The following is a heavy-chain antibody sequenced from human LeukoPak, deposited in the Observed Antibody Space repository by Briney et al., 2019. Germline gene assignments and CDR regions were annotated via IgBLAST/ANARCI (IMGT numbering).Heavy chain of an antibody. CDR3: ARRVHSSSWSSYFDY. CDR1: GYSISSGYY. J-gene: IGHJ4*02. Sequence: MPSETLSLTCTVSGYSISSGYYWGWIRQPPGKGLEWIGSIYHSGSTYYNPSLKSRVTISVDKSKNQFSLKLSSVTAADTAVYYCARRVHSSSWSSYFDYWGQETLVTVSS. D-gene: IGHD6-13*01. V-gene: IGHV4-38-2*02. CDR2: IYHSGST.